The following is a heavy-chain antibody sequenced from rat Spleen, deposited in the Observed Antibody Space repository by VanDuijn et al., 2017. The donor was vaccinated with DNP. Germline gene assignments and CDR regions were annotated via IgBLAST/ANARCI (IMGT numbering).Heavy chain of an antibody. Sequence: EVQLVESGGGPVQPGRSLKLSCVASGFIFSNYWMTWIRQAPGKGLEWVASIRNTGDNTYYSDSVKGRFSLSRDNAKSTRYLQVNSLRSEDTANYYCSSNPHLRTTAPSVYHAPYSESYYSTTPMYTPDYYYFDFWGQGTLVTVSS. CDR3: SSNPHLRTTAPSVYHAPYSESYYSTTPMYTPDYYYFDF. D-gene: IGHD1-6*01. CDR2: IRNTGDNT. J-gene: IGHJ3*01. CDR1: GFIFSNYW. V-gene: IGHV5-31*01.